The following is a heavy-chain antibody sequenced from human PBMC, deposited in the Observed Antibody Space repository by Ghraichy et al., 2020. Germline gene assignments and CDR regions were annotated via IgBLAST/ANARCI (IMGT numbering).Heavy chain of an antibody. CDR1: GFTFSSYW. V-gene: IGHV3-7*03. Sequence: GGSLRLSCAASGFTFSSYWMSWVRQAPGKGLEWVANIKQDGSEKYYVDSVKGRFTISRDNAKNSLYLQMNSLRAEDTAVYYCARVPGGPPPMVRIPGYFDYWGQGTLVTVSS. CDR3: ARVPGGPPPMVRIPGYFDY. CDR2: IKQDGSEK. J-gene: IGHJ4*02. D-gene: IGHD3-10*01.